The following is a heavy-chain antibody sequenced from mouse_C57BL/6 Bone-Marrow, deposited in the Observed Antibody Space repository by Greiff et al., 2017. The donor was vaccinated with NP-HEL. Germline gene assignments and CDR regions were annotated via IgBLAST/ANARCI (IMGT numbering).Heavy chain of an antibody. J-gene: IGHJ3*01. Sequence: EVMLVESGEGLVKPGGSLKLSCAASGFTFSNYAMSWVRQTPEKRLEWVAYISSGGDYICYAHTVKGRFTISRDNARNTLYLQMSSLKSEDTAMYYCTRESYGSSSPWFAYWGQGTLVTVSA. V-gene: IGHV5-9-1*02. CDR1: GFTFSNYA. CDR2: ISSGGDYI. CDR3: TRESYGSSSPWFAY. D-gene: IGHD1-1*01.